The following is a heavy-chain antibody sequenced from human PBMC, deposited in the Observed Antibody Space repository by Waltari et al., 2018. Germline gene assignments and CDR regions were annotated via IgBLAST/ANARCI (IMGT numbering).Heavy chain of an antibody. V-gene: IGHV3-48*03. CDR1: GFTFGTYE. D-gene: IGHD1-26*01. J-gene: IGHJ4*02. CDR3: ARGEGGANEY. Sequence: EVQLVESGGGLVQPGGSLRLFCAASGFTFGTYEMNWVRQAPGKGLEWVAYISSGASIIYYADSVKGRFTISRDNAKNSVYLQMSSLRAEDTAIYYCARGEGGANEYWGQGTLVTVSA. CDR2: ISSGASII.